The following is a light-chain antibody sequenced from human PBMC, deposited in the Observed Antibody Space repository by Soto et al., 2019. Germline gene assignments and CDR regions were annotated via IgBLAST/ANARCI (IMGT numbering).Light chain of an antibody. Sequence: QAVVTQPPSASGTPGQRVTISCSGSSSNTGSNYVHWYQQLPGTAPKLLIYRDSQRPSGVPDRFSGSKSGTSASLAISGLRSEDEADYFCATWDDSLSAYVFGTGTKLTVL. V-gene: IGLV1-47*01. CDR3: ATWDDSLSAYV. CDR2: RDS. CDR1: SSNTGSNY. J-gene: IGLJ1*01.